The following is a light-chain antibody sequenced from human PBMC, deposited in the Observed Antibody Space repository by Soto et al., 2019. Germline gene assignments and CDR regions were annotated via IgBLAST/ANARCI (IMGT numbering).Light chain of an antibody. CDR2: GVG. CDR1: SSDVGAYSY. V-gene: IGLV2-14*01. CDR3: SSYASGSIYV. J-gene: IGLJ1*01. Sequence: QSVLTQPASVSGSPGQSITISCTGSSSDVGAYSYVSWYLQHPGKAPKLLIYGVGNRPSGVSARFSGSKSGNTASLTISGLQAEDEADYYCSSYASGSIYVFGTGTNVTVL.